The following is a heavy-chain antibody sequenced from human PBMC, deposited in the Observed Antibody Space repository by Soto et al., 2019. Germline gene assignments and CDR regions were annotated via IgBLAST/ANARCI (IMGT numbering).Heavy chain of an antibody. Sequence: GGSLRLSCAASGFTFSSYAMSWVRQAPGKGLEWVSAISGSGGSTYYADSVKGRFTISRDNSKNTLYLQMNSLRAEDTAVYYCAKDNGIVVATKGALWGQGTLVTVSS. CDR2: ISGSGGST. CDR1: GFTFSSYA. V-gene: IGHV3-23*01. J-gene: IGHJ4*02. CDR3: AKDNGIVVATKGAL. D-gene: IGHD3-22*01.